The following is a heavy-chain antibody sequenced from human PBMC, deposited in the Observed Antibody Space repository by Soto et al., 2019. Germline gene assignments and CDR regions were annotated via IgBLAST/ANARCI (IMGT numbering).Heavy chain of an antibody. CDR2: ISSDGGST. J-gene: IGHJ4*01. D-gene: IGHD2-21*01. Sequence: PVGSLRLSCSASGFTFSSNAMHWVRQAPGTGLEYVSAISSDGGSTYYTDPVKGRFTISRDDSKNTLYLEMSSLRADDTAVYYCVKRAGQKRIAEVAYIECWGQGTLVTVSS. CDR1: GFTFSSNA. V-gene: IGHV3-64D*06. CDR3: VKRAGQKRIAEVAYIEC.